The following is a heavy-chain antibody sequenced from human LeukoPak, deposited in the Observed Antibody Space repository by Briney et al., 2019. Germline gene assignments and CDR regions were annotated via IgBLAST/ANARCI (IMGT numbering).Heavy chain of an antibody. V-gene: IGHV3-11*01. D-gene: IGHD3-10*01. CDR3: VRLVRGGRFDP. J-gene: IGHJ5*02. CDR2: ISGSGTTI. Sequence: GGSLRLSCAASGFKFTTYYMTWIRQAPGKGLEWLSSISGSGTTIDYADSVKGRFTISRDNAKTSLYLQMNNLTAEDTAVYYCVRLVRGGRFDPWGQGALVAVSS. CDR1: GFKFTTYY.